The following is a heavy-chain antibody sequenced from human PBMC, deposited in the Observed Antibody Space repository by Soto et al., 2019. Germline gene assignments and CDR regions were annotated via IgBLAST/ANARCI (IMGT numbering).Heavy chain of an antibody. CDR1: GFTFSSYS. CDR3: AKATYGSGSYYNWPEYYYMDV. D-gene: IGHD3-10*01. J-gene: IGHJ6*03. Sequence: GGSLRLSCAASGFTFSSYSMIWVRQAPGKGLEWVSAISGSGGSTYYADSVKGRFTISRDNSKNTLYLQMNSLRAEDTAVYYCAKATYGSGSYYNWPEYYYMDVWGKGTTVTVSS. V-gene: IGHV3-23*01. CDR2: ISGSGGST.